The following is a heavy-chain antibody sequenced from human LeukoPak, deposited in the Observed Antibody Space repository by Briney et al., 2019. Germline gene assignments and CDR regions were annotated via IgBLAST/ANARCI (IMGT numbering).Heavy chain of an antibody. CDR3: ARGNWNYQGL. V-gene: IGHV3-7*01. CDR1: GFTFSSFW. J-gene: IGHJ4*02. CDR2: IKEDGSEK. D-gene: IGHD1-7*01. Sequence: GGSLRLSCAASGFTFSSFWMSWVRQAQGKGLEWVASIKEDGSEKYYVDSVKGRLTISRDNAKNSLYLQMNSLRAEDTAVYYCARGNWNYQGLWGQGTLVTVSS.